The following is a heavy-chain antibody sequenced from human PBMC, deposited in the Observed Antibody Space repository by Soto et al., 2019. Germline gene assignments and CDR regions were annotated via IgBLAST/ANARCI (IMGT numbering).Heavy chain of an antibody. Sequence: QVQLQESGPGLVKPSETLSLTCTVSGGSVSSGSYYWSWIRQPPGKGLEWIGYIYYSGSTNYNPSLKSRVTISVDTSKNQFSLKLSSVTAADTAVYYCARLQIMVRGAQGDYYGMDVWGQGTTVTVSS. V-gene: IGHV4-61*01. D-gene: IGHD3-10*01. CDR2: IYYSGST. CDR1: GGSVSSGSYY. J-gene: IGHJ6*02. CDR3: ARLQIMVRGAQGDYYGMDV.